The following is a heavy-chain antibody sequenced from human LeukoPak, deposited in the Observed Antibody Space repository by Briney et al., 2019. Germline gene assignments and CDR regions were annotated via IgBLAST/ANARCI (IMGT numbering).Heavy chain of an antibody. CDR3: ARTLMITFGGVIFTG. CDR2: IYYSGST. CDR1: GGSISSYY. Sequence: SETLSLTCTVSGGSISSYYWSWIRQPPGKGLEWIGYIYYSGSTNYNPSLNSRVTISVDTSKNQFSLKLSSVTAADTAVYYCARTLMITFGGVIFTGWGQGTLVTVSS. D-gene: IGHD3-16*02. V-gene: IGHV4-59*08. J-gene: IGHJ4*02.